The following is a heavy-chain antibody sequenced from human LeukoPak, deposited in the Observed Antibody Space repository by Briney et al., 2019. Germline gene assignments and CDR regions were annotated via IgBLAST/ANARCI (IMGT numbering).Heavy chain of an antibody. CDR3: ARSPPYWGYSHPSDAFDI. V-gene: IGHV1-2*02. Sequence: GASVKVSCKASGYTLTGYYMHWVRQAPGQGLEWMGWINPNSGGTNYAQKFQGRVTMTRDTSISTAYMELSRLRSDDTAVYYCARSPPYWGYSHPSDAFDIWGQGTMVTVSS. J-gene: IGHJ3*02. D-gene: IGHD7-27*01. CDR2: INPNSGGT. CDR1: GYTLTGYY.